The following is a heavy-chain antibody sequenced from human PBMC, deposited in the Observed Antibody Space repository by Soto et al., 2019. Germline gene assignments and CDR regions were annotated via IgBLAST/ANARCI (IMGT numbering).Heavy chain of an antibody. J-gene: IGHJ6*02. CDR3: ARDVFCGGAPACPDMDV. D-gene: IGHD2-21*01. CDR2: ISGYNGNT. Sequence: ASVKVSCKASGYTFSGYSITWVRQAPGQGLEWMGRISGYNGNTNYARTLRGRLTLTTDTSTSKAYMELRSLTSDDTAVYHCARDVFCGGAPACPDMDVWGQGTTVTVSS. CDR1: GYTFSGYS. V-gene: IGHV1-18*04.